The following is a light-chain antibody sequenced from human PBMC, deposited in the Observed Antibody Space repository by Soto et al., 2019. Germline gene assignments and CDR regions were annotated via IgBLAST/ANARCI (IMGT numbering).Light chain of an antibody. J-gene: IGKJ1*01. CDR1: QSVSSN. V-gene: IGKV3-15*01. Sequence: EIVMTQSPATLSVSPGERATLSCRASQSVSSNLAWYQQKPGQAPRLLIYGASTRATGIPARFSGSGSETEFTLTISSMQSEDFAVYYCQQYAYWPETFGQGTKVEIK. CDR3: QQYAYWPET. CDR2: GAS.